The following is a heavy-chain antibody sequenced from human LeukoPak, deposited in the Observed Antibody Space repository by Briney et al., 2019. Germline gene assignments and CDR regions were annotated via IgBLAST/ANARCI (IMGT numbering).Heavy chain of an antibody. V-gene: IGHV1-69*13. CDR3: ARDVMTTVTDGAFDI. Sequence: ASVKLSCKASGGTFSSYAISWVRQAPGQGLEWMGGIIPIFGTANYAQKFQGRVTITADESTSTAYMELSSLRSEDTAVYYCARDVMTTVTDGAFDIWGQGTMVTVSS. D-gene: IGHD4-17*01. CDR1: GGTFSSYA. CDR2: IIPIFGTA. J-gene: IGHJ3*02.